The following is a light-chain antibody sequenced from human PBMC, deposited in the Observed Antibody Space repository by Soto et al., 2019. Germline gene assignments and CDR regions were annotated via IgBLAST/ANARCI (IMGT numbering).Light chain of an antibody. CDR1: GSDVGAYDY. J-gene: IGLJ1*01. CDR2: EIN. CDR3: SSFAGSNNFPDV. Sequence: QSALTQPPSASGSPGQSVTISCTGTGSDVGAYDYVSWYQQHPGKAPKLMIYEINKRPSGVPDRFSGSKSGNTASLTVSGLQAEDEADYYCSSFAGSNNFPDVFGSGTKVTVL. V-gene: IGLV2-8*01.